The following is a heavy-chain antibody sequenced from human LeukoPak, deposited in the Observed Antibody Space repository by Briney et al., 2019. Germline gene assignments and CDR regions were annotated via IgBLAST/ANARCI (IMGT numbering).Heavy chain of an antibody. V-gene: IGHV4-34*01. D-gene: IGHD2-2*01. CDR3: ARTKYLYCSSTSCYGGYYYYGMDV. Sequence: SETLSLTCAVYGGSFSGYYWSWIRQPPGKGLEWIGEINHSGSTNYNPSLKSRVTISVDTSKNQFSLKLSSVTAADTAVYYCARTKYLYCSSTSCYGGYYYYGMDVWGQGTTVTVSS. J-gene: IGHJ6*02. CDR2: INHSGST. CDR1: GGSFSGYY.